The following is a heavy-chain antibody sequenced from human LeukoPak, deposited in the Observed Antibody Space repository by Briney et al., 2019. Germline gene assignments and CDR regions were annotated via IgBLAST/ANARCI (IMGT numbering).Heavy chain of an antibody. Sequence: GGSLRLSCAASGFTFSNAWMSWVRQAPGKGLEWVGRIKSKTDGGTTDYAAPVKGRFTISRDDSKNTLYLQMNSLKTEDTAVYYCARDVNSSGWYYYYGMDVWGQGTAVTVSS. CDR3: ARDVNSSGWYYYYGMDV. V-gene: IGHV3-15*01. D-gene: IGHD6-19*01. J-gene: IGHJ6*02. CDR1: GFTFSNAW. CDR2: IKSKTDGGTT.